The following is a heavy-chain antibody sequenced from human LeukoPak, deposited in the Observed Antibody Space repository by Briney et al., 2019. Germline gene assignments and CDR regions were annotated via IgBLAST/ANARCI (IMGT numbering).Heavy chain of an antibody. CDR3: AKEGKTRNWNYYQAKPVY. CDR1: GFTFSSYS. J-gene: IGHJ4*02. V-gene: IGHV3-74*01. Sequence: GGSLRLSCAASGFTFSSYSMNWVRQPPGKGLMWVSHSNHDGTGTNYADSVKGRFTISRDNAKNTVYLQMNSLRADDTAVYYCAKEGKTRNWNYYQAKPVYWGQGTLVTVSS. CDR2: SNHDGTGT. D-gene: IGHD1-7*01.